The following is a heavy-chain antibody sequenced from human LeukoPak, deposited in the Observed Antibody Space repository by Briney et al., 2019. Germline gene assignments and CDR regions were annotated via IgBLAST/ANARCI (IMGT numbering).Heavy chain of an antibody. Sequence: SVKVSCKASGGTFSSYAISWVRQAPGQGLEWMGGIIPIFGTANYAQKFQGRVTITTDESTSTAYMELSSLRSEDTAVYYCARSLPFKYCSGGSCPHDAFDIWGQGTMVTVSS. J-gene: IGHJ3*02. CDR1: GGTFSSYA. V-gene: IGHV1-69*05. CDR3: ARSLPFKYCSGGSCPHDAFDI. D-gene: IGHD2-15*01. CDR2: IIPIFGTA.